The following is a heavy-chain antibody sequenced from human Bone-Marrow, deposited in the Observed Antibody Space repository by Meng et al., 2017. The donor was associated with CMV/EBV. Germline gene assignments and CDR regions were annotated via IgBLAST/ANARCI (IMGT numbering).Heavy chain of an antibody. J-gene: IGHJ3*02. D-gene: IGHD2-2*01. V-gene: IGHV1-69*05. CDR1: GGTFSSYA. CDR3: ARERERYCSSTSCYGNAFDI. CDR2: IIPIFGTA. Sequence: SVKVSCKHSGGTFSSYAISWVRQAPGQGLEWMGGIIPIFGTANYAQKFQGRVTITTDESTSTAYMELSSLRSEDTAVYYCARERERYCSSTSCYGNAFDIWGQGTMVTVSS.